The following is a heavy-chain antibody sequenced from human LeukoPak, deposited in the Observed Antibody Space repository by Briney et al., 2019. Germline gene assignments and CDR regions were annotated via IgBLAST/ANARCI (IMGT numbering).Heavy chain of an antibody. J-gene: IGHJ4*02. CDR2: INPNSGGT. D-gene: IGHD4-17*01. V-gene: IGHV1-2*02. Sequence: GASVKVSCKASGYTFTGYYMHWVRQAPGQGLEWMGWINPNSGGTNYAQKFQGRVTMTRDTSTSTVYMELSSLRSEDTAVYYCARDGSHLRDLDYWGQGTLVTVSS. CDR1: GYTFTGYY. CDR3: ARDGSHLRDLDY.